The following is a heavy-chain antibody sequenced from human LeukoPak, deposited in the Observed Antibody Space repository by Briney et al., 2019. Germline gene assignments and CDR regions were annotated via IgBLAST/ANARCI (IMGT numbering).Heavy chain of an antibody. V-gene: IGHV1-8*01. D-gene: IGHD2-2*01. CDR2: MNPNSGNT. Sequence: ASEQVSCKASGYTFTSYDINWVRQATGQGLEWMGWMNPNSGNTGYAQKFQGRVTMTRNTSISAAYMELSSLRSEDTAVYYCARGDREYCSSTSCTWGSGWFDPWGQGTLVTVSS. CDR3: ARGDREYCSSTSCTWGSGWFDP. CDR1: GYTFTSYD. J-gene: IGHJ5*02.